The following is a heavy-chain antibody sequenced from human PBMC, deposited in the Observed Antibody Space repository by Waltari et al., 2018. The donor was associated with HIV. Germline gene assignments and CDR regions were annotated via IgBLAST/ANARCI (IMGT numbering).Heavy chain of an antibody. CDR2: INHSGST. Sequence: QVQLQQWGAGLLKSSETLSLTCAVYGGSFSGYSWTWIRQPPGKGLEWIGEINHSGSTDSNPSLKSRLTMSVDTSKNQFSLNLTSVTAADTAVYYCARGAGYNDYVRESYRSRLDYWGQGTLVTVSS. V-gene: IGHV4-34*02. J-gene: IGHJ4*02. CDR3: ARGAGYNDYVRESYRSRLDY. D-gene: IGHD3-16*02. CDR1: GGSFSGYS.